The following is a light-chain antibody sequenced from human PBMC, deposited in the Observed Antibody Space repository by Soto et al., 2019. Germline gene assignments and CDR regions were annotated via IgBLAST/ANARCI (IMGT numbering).Light chain of an antibody. CDR2: DDT. CDR3: ATWADGLNSYV. J-gene: IGLJ1*01. V-gene: IGLV3-21*02. Sequence: SYELTQPPSVSVAPGQTAKITCAGDNIDTKSMHWYQQRPGQAPVLVVHDDTDRAAGIPERFSGSKSGTSASLAISGLQSEDEADYYCATWADGLNSYVFGTGTKLTVL. CDR1: NIDTKS.